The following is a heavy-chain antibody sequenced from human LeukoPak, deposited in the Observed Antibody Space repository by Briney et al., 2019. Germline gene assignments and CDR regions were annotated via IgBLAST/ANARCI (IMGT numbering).Heavy chain of an antibody. J-gene: IGHJ4*02. Sequence: SETLSLTCTVSGGSISSSSYYWGWIRQPPGKGLEWIGSIYYSGSTYYNPSLKSRVTISVDTSKNQFSLKLSSVTAADTAVYYCARGNRSGWLRGIDYWGQGTLVTVSS. CDR1: GGSISSSSYY. CDR3: ARGNRSGWLRGIDY. V-gene: IGHV4-39*07. CDR2: IYYSGST. D-gene: IGHD6-19*01.